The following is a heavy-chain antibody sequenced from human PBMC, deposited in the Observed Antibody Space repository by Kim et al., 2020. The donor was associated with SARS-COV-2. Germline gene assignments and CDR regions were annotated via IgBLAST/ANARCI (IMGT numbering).Heavy chain of an antibody. J-gene: IGHJ3*02. D-gene: IGHD2-21*02. CDR3: AREDGAYCGGDCYAGFDI. CDR2: ISSSGSTI. Sequence: GGSLRLSCAASGFTFSSYEMNWVRQAPGKGLEWVSYISSSGSTIYYADSVKGRFTISRDNAKNSLYLQMNSLRAEDTAVYYCAREDGAYCGGDCYAGFDIWGQGTMVTVSS. V-gene: IGHV3-48*03. CDR1: GFTFSSYE.